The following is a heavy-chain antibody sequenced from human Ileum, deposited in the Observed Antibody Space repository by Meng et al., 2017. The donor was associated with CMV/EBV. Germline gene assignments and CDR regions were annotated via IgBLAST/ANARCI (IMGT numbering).Heavy chain of an antibody. V-gene: IGHV3-23*01. J-gene: IGHJ4*02. Sequence: GESLKISCAASGFTISTFAMGWLRQAPGKGLEWVSAVSGSGETTHYAESVQGRFTISRDNSKNTLYLEMNSLRAEDTAIYYCAKDLVWSYDSTTPKEYWGQGTLVTVSS. CDR3: AKDLVWSYDSTTPKEY. CDR2: VSGSGETT. CDR1: GFTISTFA. D-gene: IGHD3-22*01.